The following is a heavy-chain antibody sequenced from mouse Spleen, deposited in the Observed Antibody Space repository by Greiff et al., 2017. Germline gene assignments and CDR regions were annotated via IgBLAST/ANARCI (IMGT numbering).Heavy chain of an antibody. D-gene: IGHD2-10*02. Sequence: DVKLVESGGGLVKPGGSLKLSCAASGFTFSSYAMSWVRQTPEKRLEWVATISSGGSYTYYPDSVKGRFTISRDNAKNTLYLQMSSLRSEDTAMYYCARKKKYGNYGYFDVWGAGTTVTVSS. CDR3: ARKKKYGNYGYFDV. J-gene: IGHJ1*01. CDR1: GFTFSSYA. V-gene: IGHV5-9-1*01. CDR2: ISSGGSYT.